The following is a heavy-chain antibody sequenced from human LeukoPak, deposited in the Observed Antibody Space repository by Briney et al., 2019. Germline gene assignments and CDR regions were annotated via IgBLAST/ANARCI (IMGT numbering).Heavy chain of an antibody. CDR3: ARGRSLYDFWSGSQLNWFDP. D-gene: IGHD3-3*01. V-gene: IGHV4-34*01. Sequence: SETPSLTCAVYGGSFSGYYWSWIRQPPGKGLEWIGEINHSGSTNYNPSLKSRVTISVDTSKNQFSLKLSSVTAADTAVYYCARGRSLYDFWSGSQLNWFDPWGQGTLVTVSS. CDR1: GGSFSGYY. J-gene: IGHJ5*02. CDR2: INHSGST.